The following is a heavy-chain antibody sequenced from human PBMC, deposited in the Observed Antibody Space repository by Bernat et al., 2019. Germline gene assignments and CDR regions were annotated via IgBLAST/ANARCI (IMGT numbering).Heavy chain of an antibody. CDR2: ISYDGSNK. D-gene: IGHD3-22*01. Sequence: QVQLVESGGGVVQPGRSLRLSCAASGFTFSSYAMHWVRQAPGKGLEWVAVISYDGSNKYYADSVKGRFTISRDNSKNTPYLQMNSLRAEDTAVYYCAGESLRSYESSGYFAYWGQGTLVTVSS. CDR3: AGESLRSYESSGYFAY. J-gene: IGHJ4*02. V-gene: IGHV3-30-3*01. CDR1: GFTFSSYA.